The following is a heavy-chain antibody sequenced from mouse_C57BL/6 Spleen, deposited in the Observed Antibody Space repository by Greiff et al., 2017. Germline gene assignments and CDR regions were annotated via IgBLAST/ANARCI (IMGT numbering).Heavy chain of an antibody. CDR1: GYAFTNYL. CDR3: ASNWAY. J-gene: IGHJ2*01. CDR2: INPGSGGT. V-gene: IGHV1-54*01. Sequence: QVQLQQSGAELVRPGTSVKVSCKASGYAFTNYLIEWVKQRPGQGLEWIGVINPGSGGTNYNEKFKGKATLTADKSSSTAYMQLSSLTSEDSAVYCCASNWAYWGQGTTLTVSS. D-gene: IGHD4-1*01.